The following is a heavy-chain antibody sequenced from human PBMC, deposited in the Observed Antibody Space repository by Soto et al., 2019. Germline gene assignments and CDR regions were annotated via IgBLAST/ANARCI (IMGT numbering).Heavy chain of an antibody. Sequence: QLQPQESGPGLVKPSETLSLTCTVSGGSISSSSYYWGWIRQPPGKGLEWIGSIYYSGSTYYNPSLKSRVTIAVDTSKNQFSLKLSSVTAADTAVYYCARHVVFVGATGRGNWFDPWGQGTLVTVSS. J-gene: IGHJ5*02. D-gene: IGHD1-26*01. V-gene: IGHV4-39*01. CDR3: ARHVVFVGATGRGNWFDP. CDR1: GGSISSSSYY. CDR2: IYYSGST.